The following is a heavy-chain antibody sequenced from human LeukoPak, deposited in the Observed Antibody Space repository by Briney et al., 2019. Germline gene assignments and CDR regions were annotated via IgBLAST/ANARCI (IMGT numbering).Heavy chain of an antibody. V-gene: IGHV4-59*01. CDR1: SDSISSYY. CDR3: ARVGRGDHTWGSYSFDY. D-gene: IGHD3-16*01. Sequence: PSETLSLTCNVSSDSISSYYWSWLRQPPGKGLEWIGYISYSGGIIYNPSLKSRVTMSINTSKNQFSLELTSVTAADTAVYYCARVGRGDHTWGSYSFDYWGQGTLVTVSS. J-gene: IGHJ4*02. CDR2: ISYSGGI.